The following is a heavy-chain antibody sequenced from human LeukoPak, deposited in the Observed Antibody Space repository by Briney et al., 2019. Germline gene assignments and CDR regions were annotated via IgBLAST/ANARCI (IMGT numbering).Heavy chain of an antibody. V-gene: IGHV3-23*01. CDR3: ARESLRVTFAGA. Sequence: GRSLRPSCAVAGFTFSNNPMSWVRQAPGKGLEWLAVISGRGTNTYYADSVKGRFTISRVDSRETLYLQMNTLRAEDAAMYYCARESLRVTFAGAWGQGTLVTVSS. D-gene: IGHD3-16*01. J-gene: IGHJ5*02. CDR2: ISGRGTNT. CDR1: GFTFSNNP.